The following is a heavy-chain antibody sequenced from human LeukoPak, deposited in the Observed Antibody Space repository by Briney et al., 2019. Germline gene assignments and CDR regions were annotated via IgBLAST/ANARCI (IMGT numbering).Heavy chain of an antibody. CDR2: IYYSGST. D-gene: IGHD3-10*01. Sequence: SETLSLTCTVSGGSISSYYWSWIRQPPGKGLEWIGYIYYSGSTNYNPSLKSRVTISVDTSKNQFSLKLSSVTAADTAVYYCARHKFVYGSGSYYKWFDPWGQGTLVTVSS. J-gene: IGHJ5*02. V-gene: IGHV4-59*01. CDR1: GGSISSYY. CDR3: ARHKFVYGSGSYYKWFDP.